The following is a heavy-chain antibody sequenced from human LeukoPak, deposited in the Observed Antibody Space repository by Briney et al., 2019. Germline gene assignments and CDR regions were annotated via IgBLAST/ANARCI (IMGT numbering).Heavy chain of an antibody. CDR1: GYSFTNHW. J-gene: IGHJ3*02. D-gene: IGHD2-15*01. CDR3: ARPRVVAATTSHAAFDI. V-gene: IGHV5-51*01. Sequence: GESLKISCKGSGYSFTNHWIGWVRQMPGKGLEWMGVIHPGDSDSRYSPSFQGQVTISADKSTSTAYLQWSSLKASDTAMYFCARPRVVAATTSHAAFDIWGQGTLVSVSS. CDR2: IHPGDSDS.